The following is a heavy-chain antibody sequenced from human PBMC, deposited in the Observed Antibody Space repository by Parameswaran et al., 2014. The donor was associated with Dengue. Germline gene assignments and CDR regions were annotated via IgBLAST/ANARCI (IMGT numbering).Heavy chain of an antibody. J-gene: IGHJ3*02. Sequence: VRQAPGKGLEWVANINQDGSEKYYLDSVKGRFTISRDNAKNSLYLQMNSVRAEDTAVYYCVRDEGAFDIWGHGTMVTVSS. CDR2: INQDGSEK. V-gene: IGHV3-7*01. CDR3: VRDEGAFDI.